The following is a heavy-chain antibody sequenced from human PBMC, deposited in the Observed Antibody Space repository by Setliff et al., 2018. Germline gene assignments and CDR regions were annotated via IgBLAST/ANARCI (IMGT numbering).Heavy chain of an antibody. J-gene: IGHJ1*01. CDR3: AREGSIGWSQYFHH. V-gene: IGHV3-30*03. Sequence: PGGSLRLSCVASGFTLRNSGMHWVRQAPGRGLEWVTFISYDGFKIYYAESVKGRFTISRDISTNTLFLEIDSLRSEDTGLYYCAREGSIGWSQYFHHWGQGTPVTVSS. D-gene: IGHD6-19*01. CDR1: GFTLRNSG. CDR2: ISYDGFKI.